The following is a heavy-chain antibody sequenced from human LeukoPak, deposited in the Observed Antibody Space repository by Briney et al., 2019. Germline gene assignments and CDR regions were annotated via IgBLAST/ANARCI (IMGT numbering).Heavy chain of an antibody. Sequence: GGSLRLSCAASGSTFSSYAMHWVRQAPGKGLEWVAVISYDGSNKYYADSVKGRFTISRDNSKNTLYLQMNSLRAEDTAVYYCARDPDAAGGYYFDYWGQGTLVTVSS. CDR3: ARDPDAAGGYYFDY. J-gene: IGHJ4*02. D-gene: IGHD3-10*01. CDR1: GSTFSSYA. CDR2: ISYDGSNK. V-gene: IGHV3-30-3*01.